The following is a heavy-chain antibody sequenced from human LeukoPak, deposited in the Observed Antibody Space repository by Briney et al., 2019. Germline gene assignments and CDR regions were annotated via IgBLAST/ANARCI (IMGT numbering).Heavy chain of an antibody. J-gene: IGHJ3*02. CDR1: GYSISSGYY. Sequence: SETLSLTCTVSGYSISSGYYWGWIRQPPGKGLEWIGSFYHSGSTYYNPSLKSRVTISVDTSKNQFSLKLSSVTAADTAVYYCASLSETQNDAFDIWGQGTMVTVSS. CDR2: FYHSGST. V-gene: IGHV4-38-2*02. CDR3: ASLSETQNDAFDI. D-gene: IGHD2/OR15-2a*01.